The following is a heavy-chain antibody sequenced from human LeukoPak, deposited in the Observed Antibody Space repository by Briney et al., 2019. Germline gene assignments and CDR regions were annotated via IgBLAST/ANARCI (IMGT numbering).Heavy chain of an antibody. CDR2: ISSSSSYI. D-gene: IGHD3-10*01. Sequence: KPGGSLRLSCAASGFTFSSYNMNWIRQAPGKGLEWVSAISSSSSYIYNADSVKGRFIISRDDAKNLLHLEMNSLRVEDTAVYYCAKVGMGNQYGSGDFDYWGQGTLVTVSS. J-gene: IGHJ4*02. CDR1: GFTFSSYN. CDR3: AKVGMGNQYGSGDFDY. V-gene: IGHV3-21*01.